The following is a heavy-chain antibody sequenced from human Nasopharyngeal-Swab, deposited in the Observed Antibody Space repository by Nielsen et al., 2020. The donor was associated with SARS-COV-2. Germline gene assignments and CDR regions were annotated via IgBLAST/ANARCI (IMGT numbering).Heavy chain of an antibody. V-gene: IGHV1-24*01. CDR2: FDPEDGET. Sequence: WVRQAPGQGLEWMGGFDPEDGETIYAQKFQGRVTMTEDTSTHTAYMELSSLRSEDTAVYYCATGLPLLRFLEWLLYWGQGTLVTISS. J-gene: IGHJ4*02. D-gene: IGHD3-3*01. CDR3: ATGLPLLRFLEWLLY.